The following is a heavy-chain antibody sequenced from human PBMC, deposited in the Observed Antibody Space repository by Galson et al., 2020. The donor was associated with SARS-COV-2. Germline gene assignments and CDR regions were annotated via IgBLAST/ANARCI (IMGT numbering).Heavy chain of an antibody. V-gene: IGHV4-39*01. D-gene: IGHD3-10*01. CDR3: ARNLVLWFGGATGYFDL. J-gene: IGHJ2*01. CDR1: GGSISSSSYY. CDR2: IYYSGST. Sequence: SETLSLTCTVSGGSISSSSYYWGWIRQPPGKGLEWIGRIYYSGSTYYNPSLKSRVTISVDTSKNQFSLKLSSVTAADTAVYYCARNLVLWFGGATGYFDLWCRVTLFTVSS.